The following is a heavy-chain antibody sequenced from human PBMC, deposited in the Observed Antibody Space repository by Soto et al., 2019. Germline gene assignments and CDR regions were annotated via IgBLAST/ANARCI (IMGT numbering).Heavy chain of an antibody. CDR3: AKESREFSFSYPLDH. D-gene: IGHD3-16*02. Sequence: TGGSLRLSCAASGFTFSSYGMHWVRQAPGKGLEWVAVISYDGSEKYPADSVKGRISISRDNSKNTLFMQMNGLRVEDAAVYYCAKESREFSFSYPLDHWGQGTLVTVSS. V-gene: IGHV3-30*18. CDR2: ISYDGSEK. CDR1: GFTFSSYG. J-gene: IGHJ4*02.